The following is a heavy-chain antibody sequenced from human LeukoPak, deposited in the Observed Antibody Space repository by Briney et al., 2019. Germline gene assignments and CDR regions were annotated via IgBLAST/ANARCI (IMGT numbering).Heavy chain of an antibody. J-gene: IGHJ4*02. CDR1: GYTLTELS. V-gene: IGHV1-24*01. CDR2: FDPEDGET. CDR3: ATGGGYDILTGFVY. D-gene: IGHD3-9*01. Sequence: GASVKVSCKVSGYTLTELSMHWVRQAPGKGLEWMGGFDPEDGETIYAQKFQGRVTMTEDTSTDTAYMELSSLRSEDTAVYYCATGGGYDILTGFVYWGQGTLVTVSS.